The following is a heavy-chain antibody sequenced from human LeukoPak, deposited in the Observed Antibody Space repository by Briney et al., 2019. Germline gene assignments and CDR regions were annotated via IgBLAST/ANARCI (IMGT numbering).Heavy chain of an antibody. J-gene: IGHJ4*02. V-gene: IGHV3-30*02. CDR3: ARDNWSSGSH. CDR2: IRYDGNNK. D-gene: IGHD3-10*01. CDR1: GFTFNSYG. Sequence: GGSLRLSCAASGFTFNSYGMHWVRQAPGKGLEWVAFIRYDGNNKYYADSVKGRFTISRDNSKNTLYLQVNSLRAEDTAVYYCARDNWSSGSHWGQGTLVTVSS.